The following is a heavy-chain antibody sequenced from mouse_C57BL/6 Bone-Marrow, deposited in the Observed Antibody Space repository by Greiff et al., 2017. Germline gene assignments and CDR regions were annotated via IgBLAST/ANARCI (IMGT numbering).Heavy chain of an antibody. J-gene: IGHJ3*01. Sequence: VQLQQSGAELVRPGASVKLSCTASGFNIKDDYMHWVKQRPEQGLEWIGWIDPENGDTEYASKFQGKATITADTSSNTAYLQRSSLTSEDTAVYYCATPDSYWDGAYWGQGTLVTVSA. CDR1: GFNIKDDY. V-gene: IGHV14-4*01. CDR3: ATPDSYWDGAY. CDR2: IDPENGDT. D-gene: IGHD4-1*01.